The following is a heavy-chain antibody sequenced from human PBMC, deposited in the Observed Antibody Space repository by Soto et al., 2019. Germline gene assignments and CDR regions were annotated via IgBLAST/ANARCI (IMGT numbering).Heavy chain of an antibody. CDR1: GGSINHYY. CDR3: ATLGYCISTSCYANYYYGLDV. V-gene: IGHV4-59*08. J-gene: IGHJ6*02. Sequence: SETLSLTCTVSGGSINHYYRTWIRQPPGKGLEWMGYIYYSGTTTNYNPSLKSRVTLSVDTSKNQFSLKLSSVTAADTAVYYCATLGYCISTSCYANYYYGLDVWGQGTTVTVSS. D-gene: IGHD2-2*01. CDR2: IYYSGTTT.